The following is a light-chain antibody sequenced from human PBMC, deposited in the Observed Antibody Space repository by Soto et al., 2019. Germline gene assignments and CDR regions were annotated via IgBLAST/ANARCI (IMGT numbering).Light chain of an antibody. J-gene: IGLJ2*01. CDR3: SSYRRGSTRVV. CDR1: SSDIGGYNY. V-gene: IGLV2-14*03. CDR2: DVS. Sequence: QSALTQPASVSASPGQSITISCTGTSSDIGGYNYVSWYQQHPGKAPKVLIYDVSKRPSGISNRFSGSKSGNTASLTISGLQVDDEADYYCSSYRRGSTRVVFGGGTKVTV.